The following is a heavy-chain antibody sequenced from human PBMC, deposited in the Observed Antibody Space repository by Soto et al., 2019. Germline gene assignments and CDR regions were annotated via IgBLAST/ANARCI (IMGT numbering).Heavy chain of an antibody. D-gene: IGHD2-2*01. CDR3: ARGCSSTRCYFRYYGMDV. CDR1: GFTFSSYS. CDR2: ISSSSSTI. Sequence: GGSLRLSCAASGFTFSSYSMNWVRQAPGKGLEWVSYISSSSSTIYYADSVKGRFTISRDNAKNSLYLQMNSLRDEDTAVYYCARGCSSTRCYFRYYGMDVWGQGTTVTVSS. J-gene: IGHJ6*02. V-gene: IGHV3-48*02.